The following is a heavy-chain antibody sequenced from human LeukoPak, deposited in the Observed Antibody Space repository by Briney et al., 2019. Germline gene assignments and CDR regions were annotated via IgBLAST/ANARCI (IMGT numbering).Heavy chain of an antibody. V-gene: IGHV7-4-1*02. CDR1: GYTFTSYA. J-gene: IGHJ4*02. CDR3: ARLYSDLLTGPGY. Sequence: ASVKVSCKASGYTFTSYAMNWVRQAPGQGLEWMGWINTNTGRPSYAQDFTGRFVFSLDSSVSTAYLQISRLQTGDTAVYYCARLYSDLLTGPGYWGQGTLLTVSS. CDR2: INTNTGRP. D-gene: IGHD3-9*01.